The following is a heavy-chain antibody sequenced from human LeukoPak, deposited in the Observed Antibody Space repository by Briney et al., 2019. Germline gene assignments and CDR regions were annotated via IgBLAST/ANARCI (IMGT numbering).Heavy chain of an antibody. CDR1: GFTFSSYA. CDR2: ISYDGSNK. Sequence: GGSLRLSCAASGFTFSSYAMHWVRQAPGKGLEWVAVISYDGSNKYYADSVKGRFTISRDNSKNTLYLQMNSLRAEDTAVYYCARDNYYYYMDVWGKGTTVTISS. J-gene: IGHJ6*03. CDR3: ARDNYYYYMDV. V-gene: IGHV3-30*14.